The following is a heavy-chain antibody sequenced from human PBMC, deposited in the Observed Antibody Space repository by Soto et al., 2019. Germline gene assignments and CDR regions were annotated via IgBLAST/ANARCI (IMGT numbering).Heavy chain of an antibody. J-gene: IGHJ4*02. V-gene: IGHV4-59*01. CDR3: ARDDSQRPATY. D-gene: IGHD1-26*01. CDR2: IYNGATT. CDR1: GGSISSYY. Sequence: QVQLQESGPGLVKPSETLSLTCIVSGGSISSYYWTWTRQPPWKGLEWIGCIYNGATTNYNPSLKSRVTITVDTSKNQFSLKLNSVNAADTAVYYCARDDSQRPATYWGQGTLVTVSS.